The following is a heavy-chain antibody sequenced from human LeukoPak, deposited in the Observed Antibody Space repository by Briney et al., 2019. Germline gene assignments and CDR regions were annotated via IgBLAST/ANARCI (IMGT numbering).Heavy chain of an antibody. V-gene: IGHV4-38-2*01. CDR2: IYHSGST. CDR3: ARNYYDILTGYLPFDY. J-gene: IGHJ4*02. CDR1: GYSISSGYY. Sequence: SETLSLTSAVSGYSISSGYYWGWIRQPPGKGLEWIGSIYHSGSTYYNPSLKSRVTISVDTSKNQFSLKLSSVTAADTAVYYCARNYYDILTGYLPFDYWGQGTLVTVSS. D-gene: IGHD3-9*01.